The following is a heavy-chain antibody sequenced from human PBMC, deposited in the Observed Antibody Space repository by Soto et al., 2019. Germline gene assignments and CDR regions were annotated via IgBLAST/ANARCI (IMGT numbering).Heavy chain of an antibody. CDR1: GFTFSNAW. CDR2: IKSKTDGGTT. Sequence: PGGSLRLSCAASGFTFSNAWMSWVRQAPGKGLEWVGRIKSKTDGGTTDYAAPVKGRFTISRDDSKNTLYLQMNSLKTEDTAVYYCTTDPAFGEPIGPDYWGQGTLVTVSS. D-gene: IGHD3-10*01. CDR3: TTDPAFGEPIGPDY. J-gene: IGHJ4*02. V-gene: IGHV3-15*01.